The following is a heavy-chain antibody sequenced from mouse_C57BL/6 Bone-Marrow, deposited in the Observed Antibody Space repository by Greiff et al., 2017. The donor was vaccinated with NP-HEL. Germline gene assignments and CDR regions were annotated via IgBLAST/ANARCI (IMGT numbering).Heavy chain of an antibody. Sequence: EVQVVESGGGLVKPGGSLKLSCAASGFTFSSYAMSWVRQTPEKRLEWVATISDGGSYTYYPDNVKGRFTISRDNAKNNLYLQMSHLKSEDTAMYYCARATVPDYWGQGTTLTVSS. D-gene: IGHD1-1*01. CDR1: GFTFSSYA. V-gene: IGHV5-4*01. CDR3: ARATVPDY. J-gene: IGHJ2*01. CDR2: ISDGGSYT.